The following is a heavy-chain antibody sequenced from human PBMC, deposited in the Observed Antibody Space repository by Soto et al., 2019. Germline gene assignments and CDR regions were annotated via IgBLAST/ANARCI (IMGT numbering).Heavy chain of an antibody. Sequence: SVKVSCKASGGTFSSYAISWVRQAPGQGLEWMGGIIPIFGTANYAQKFQGRVTITADESASTAYMELSSLRSEDTAVYYCARNPLGYDILTGYSYYYYYGMDVWGQGTTVTVCS. CDR1: GGTFSSYA. CDR2: IIPIFGTA. V-gene: IGHV1-69*13. CDR3: ARNPLGYDILTGYSYYYYYGMDV. J-gene: IGHJ6*02. D-gene: IGHD3-9*01.